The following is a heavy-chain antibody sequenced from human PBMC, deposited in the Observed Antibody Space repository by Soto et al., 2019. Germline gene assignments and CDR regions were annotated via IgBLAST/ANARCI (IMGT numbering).Heavy chain of an antibody. V-gene: IGHV1-69*13. CDR2: IIPIFGTA. CDR1: GGTFSSYA. CDR3: ARRAWGRIAARPYYYYGMDV. D-gene: IGHD6-6*01. Sequence: SVKVSCKASGGTFSSYAISWVRQVPGQGLEWMGGIIPIFGTANYAQKFQGRVTITADESTSTAYMELSSLRSEDTAVYYCARRAWGRIAARPYYYYGMDVWGQGTTVTVSS. J-gene: IGHJ6*02.